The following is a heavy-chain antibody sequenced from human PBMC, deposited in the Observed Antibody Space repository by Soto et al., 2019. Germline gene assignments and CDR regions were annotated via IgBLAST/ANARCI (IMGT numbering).Heavy chain of an antibody. CDR1: GGTFSSYA. D-gene: IGHD3-3*01. CDR3: ARDRHDFMGDCYYGMAV. V-gene: IGHV1-69*01. CDR2: IIPIFGTA. J-gene: IGHJ6*02. Sequence: QVQLVQSGAEVKKPGSSVKVSCKASGGTFSSYAISWVRQAPGQGLEWMGGIIPIFGTANYAQKFQGRVTITAEESTSTDYMELRSLRSEDTAVYYCARDRHDFMGDCYYGMAVWGQGTTVTVSS.